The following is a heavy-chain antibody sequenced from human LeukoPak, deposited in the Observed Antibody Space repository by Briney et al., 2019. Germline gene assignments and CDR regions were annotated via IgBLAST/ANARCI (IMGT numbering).Heavy chain of an antibody. Sequence: SETLSLTCTVSGGSVSSGSYYWSWIRQPPGKGLEWIGYIYYSGSTNYPPSLKRRVTIYVDKSKNQFSLQLSSVTAADTAVYYCARVTRFAFDIWGQGTMVTVSS. V-gene: IGHV4-61*01. D-gene: IGHD3-3*01. CDR2: IYYSGST. J-gene: IGHJ3*02. CDR3: ARVTRFAFDI. CDR1: GGSVSSGSYY.